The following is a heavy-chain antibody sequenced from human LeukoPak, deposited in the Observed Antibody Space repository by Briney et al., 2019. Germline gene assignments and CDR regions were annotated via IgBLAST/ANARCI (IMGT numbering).Heavy chain of an antibody. CDR3: ATRPAGNTWAETFDF. CDR1: GSMSNHF. D-gene: IGHD6-6*01. J-gene: IGHJ5*01. CDR2: IYDTGAT. Sequence: SETLSLTCTVFGSMSNHFWSWIRQPPGKGLEWIGYIYDTGATDYNPSLKSRVTMSVDTSANPFSLKLSSVTTADTAVYYCATRPAGNTWAETFDFWSRGTLVTVSS. V-gene: IGHV4-59*11.